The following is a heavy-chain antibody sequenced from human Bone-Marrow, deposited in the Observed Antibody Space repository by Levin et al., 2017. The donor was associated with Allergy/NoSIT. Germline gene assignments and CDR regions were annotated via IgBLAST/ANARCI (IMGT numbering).Heavy chain of an antibody. CDR2: IRRDGSDK. D-gene: IGHD3-10*01. Sequence: SCAASGFAFSTYYMSWVRQSPGKGLEWVANIRRDGSDKYYVDSVKGRFIISRDNTKNSVHLHMNSLRAEDTAVYYCARRSFGSETDYFYGMDVWGQGTTVTVSS. CDR3: ARRSFGSETDYFYGMDV. CDR1: GFAFSTYY. J-gene: IGHJ6*02. V-gene: IGHV3-7*01.